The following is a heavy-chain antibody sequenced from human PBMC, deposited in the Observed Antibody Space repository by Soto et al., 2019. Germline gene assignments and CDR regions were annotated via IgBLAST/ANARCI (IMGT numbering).Heavy chain of an antibody. J-gene: IGHJ4*02. V-gene: IGHV4-59*08. D-gene: IGHD5-12*01. CDR1: GGSISSYY. Sequence: PSETLSLTCTVSGGSISSYYWSWIRQPPGKGLEWIGYIYYSGSTNYNPSLQSRVTISVDTSKNQFSLKLSSVTAADTAVYYCVRHAQWIIRAYWGQGSMVTVSS. CDR3: VRHAQWIIRAY. CDR2: IYYSGST.